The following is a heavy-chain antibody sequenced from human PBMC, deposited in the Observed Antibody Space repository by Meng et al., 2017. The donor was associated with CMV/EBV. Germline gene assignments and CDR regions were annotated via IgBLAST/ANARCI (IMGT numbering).Heavy chain of an antibody. CDR2: IYYSGST. Sequence: SETLSLTCTVSGGSVSSCSYYWSWIRQPPGKGLEWIGYIYYSGSTNYNPSLKSRVTISVDTSKNQFSLKLSSVTAADTAVYYCARDRITGNSSSWLWYYYYGMDVWGQGTTVTVSS. V-gene: IGHV4-61*01. CDR3: ARDRITGNSSSWLWYYYYGMDV. J-gene: IGHJ6*02. D-gene: IGHD6-13*01. CDR1: GGSVSSCSYY.